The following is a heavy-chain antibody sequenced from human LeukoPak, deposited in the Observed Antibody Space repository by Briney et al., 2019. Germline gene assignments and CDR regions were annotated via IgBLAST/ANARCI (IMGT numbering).Heavy chain of an antibody. CDR1: GFTFSSYA. CDR2: ISGSGGST. D-gene: IGHD4-17*01. V-gene: IGHV3-23*01. CDR3: ARSGDFSYGMDV. J-gene: IGHJ6*04. Sequence: GGSLRLSCAASGFTFSSYAMSWVRQAPGKGLEWVSAISGSGGSTYYADSVKGRFTISRDNAKNSLYLQMNSLRAEDTAVYYCARSGDFSYGMDVWGKGTTVTVSS.